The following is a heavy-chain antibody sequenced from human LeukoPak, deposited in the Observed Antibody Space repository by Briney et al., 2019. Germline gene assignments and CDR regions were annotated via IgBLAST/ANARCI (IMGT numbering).Heavy chain of an antibody. D-gene: IGHD2-15*01. CDR2: IYTSGST. V-gene: IGHV4-4*07. Sequence: PETLSLTCTVSGGSISSYYWSWIRQPAGKGLEWIGRIYTSGSTNYNPSLKSRVTMSVDTSKNQFSLKLSSVTAADTAVYYCARDSLGRENYYMDVWGKGTTVTVSS. J-gene: IGHJ6*03. CDR1: GGSISSYY. CDR3: ARDSLGRENYYMDV.